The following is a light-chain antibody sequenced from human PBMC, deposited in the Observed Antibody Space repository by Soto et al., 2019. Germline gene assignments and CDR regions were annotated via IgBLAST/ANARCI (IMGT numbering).Light chain of an antibody. J-gene: IGKJ2*01. Sequence: DIQVTQFPSTLSASIGDRVTITCRASQTVSSWLAWYQQKPGKAPKLLIYKASTLETGVPSRFSGSGSGTDFTLTISSLQPDDFATYYCQQYNRYSSYTFGQGTRLEIK. CDR2: KAS. V-gene: IGKV1-5*03. CDR3: QQYNRYSSYT. CDR1: QTVSSW.